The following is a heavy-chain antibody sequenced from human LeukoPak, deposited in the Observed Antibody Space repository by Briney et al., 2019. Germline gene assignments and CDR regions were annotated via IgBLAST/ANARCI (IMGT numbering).Heavy chain of an antibody. J-gene: IGHJ4*02. CDR2: IYSDNT. CDR3: ASSSNSYGYSGFDY. Sequence: PGGSLRLSCTVPGFTVSSNSMSWVRQAPGKGLEWVSFIYSDNTHYSDSVKGRFTISRDNSKNTLYLQMNSLRAEDTAVYYCASSSNSYGYSGFDYWGQGTLVTVSS. V-gene: IGHV3-53*01. D-gene: IGHD5-18*01. CDR1: GFTVSSNS.